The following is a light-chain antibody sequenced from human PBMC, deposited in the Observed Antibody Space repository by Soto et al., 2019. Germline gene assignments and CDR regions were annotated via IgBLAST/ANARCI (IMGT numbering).Light chain of an antibody. CDR3: QQSYSNPPWT. CDR2: AAS. CDR1: QSIVTY. J-gene: IGKJ1*01. V-gene: IGKV1-39*01. Sequence: DIQMTQSPSSLSASVGDRVTITCRASQSIVTYLNWYLQKPGKAPKLLIYAASYLQSGVPSRFSGSGSWIVFTLSISSLQPEDFATYFCQQSYSNPPWTLDQGTKGEIK.